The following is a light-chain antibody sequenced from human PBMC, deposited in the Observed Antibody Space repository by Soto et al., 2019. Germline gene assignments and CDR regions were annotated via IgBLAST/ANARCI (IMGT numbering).Light chain of an antibody. CDR2: AAS. CDR3: QQSYSAPYT. J-gene: IGKJ2*01. Sequence: DLPMTQSPSSLSASVGDRVTITCRASQIISTYVSWYQQKPGKAPRLLIYAASTLLSGVPSRFSGSESGTDFTLAISSLQPEDFATYYCQQSYSAPYTFGQGTKLEIK. CDR1: QIISTY. V-gene: IGKV1-39*01.